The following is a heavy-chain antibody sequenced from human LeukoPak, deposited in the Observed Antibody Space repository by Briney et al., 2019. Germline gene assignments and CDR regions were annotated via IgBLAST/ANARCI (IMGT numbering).Heavy chain of an antibody. Sequence: PGRSLRLSCAASGFTVSSNYMSWVRQAPGKGLEWVSVIYSCGSTYYADSVKGRFTISRDNSKNTLYLQMNSLRAEDTAVYYCARDSYRSSTSCPPVRLYYYGMDVWGQGTTVTVSS. D-gene: IGHD2-2*01. CDR1: GFTVSSNY. J-gene: IGHJ6*02. V-gene: IGHV3-66*03. CDR2: IYSCGST. CDR3: ARDSYRSSTSCPPVRLYYYGMDV.